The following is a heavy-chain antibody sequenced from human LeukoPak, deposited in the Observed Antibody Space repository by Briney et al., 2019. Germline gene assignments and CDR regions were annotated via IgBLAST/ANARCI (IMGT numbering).Heavy chain of an antibody. CDR2: ISYDGSNK. CDR1: GFTFSSYG. J-gene: IGHJ4*02. CDR3: AKDRGLRGEKSSGWYYFDY. Sequence: GRSLRLSCAASGFTFSSYGMHWVRQAPGKGLEWVAVISYDGSNKYYADSVKGRFTTSRDNSKNTLYLQMNSLRAEDTAVYYCAKDRGLRGEKSSGWYYFDYWGQGTLVTVSS. V-gene: IGHV3-30*18. D-gene: IGHD6-19*01.